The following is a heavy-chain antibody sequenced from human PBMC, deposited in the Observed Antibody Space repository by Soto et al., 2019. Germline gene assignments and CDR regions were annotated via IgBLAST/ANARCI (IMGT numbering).Heavy chain of an antibody. CDR1: GFTFSSYG. Sequence: QVQLVESGGGVVQPGRSLRLSCAASGFTFSSYGMHWVRQAPGKGLEWVAVIWYDGSNKYYADSVKGRFTISRDNSKNTLYLQMNSLRAEDTAVYYCARDGFAVAPRVPRGLGYWGQGTLVTVSS. CDR2: IWYDGSNK. CDR3: ARDGFAVAPRVPRGLGY. D-gene: IGHD5-12*01. V-gene: IGHV3-33*01. J-gene: IGHJ4*02.